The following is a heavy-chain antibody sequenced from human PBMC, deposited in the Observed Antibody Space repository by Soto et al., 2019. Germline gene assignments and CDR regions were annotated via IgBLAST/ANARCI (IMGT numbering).Heavy chain of an antibody. CDR2: INAGNGNT. V-gene: IGHV1-3*01. D-gene: IGHD4-4*01. J-gene: IGHJ6*02. Sequence: ATVKVSCNASGYTFTSYAMHWVRQAPGQRLEWMGWINAGNGNTKYSQKFQGRVTITRDTSASTAYMELSSLRSEDTAVYYCASSYSNYALIDYYYYGMDVWGQGTTVTVS. CDR1: GYTFTSYA. CDR3: ASSYSNYALIDYYYYGMDV.